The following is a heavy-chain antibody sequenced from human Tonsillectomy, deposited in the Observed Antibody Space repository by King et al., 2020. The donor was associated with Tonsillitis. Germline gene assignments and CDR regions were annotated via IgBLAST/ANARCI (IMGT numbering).Heavy chain of an antibody. CDR1: GFTFSDYY. D-gene: IGHD2-2*01. Sequence: GQLVQSGGGLVKPGGSLRLSCAASGFTFSDYYMSWIRQAPGKGLEWGSYISSSSSYTNYADSVKGRFTIYSDNAKDSLYLQMNSLRAEDTAVYDCARSGEYCSSTSCYPTNWFDPWGQGTLVTVSS. CDR2: ISSSSSYT. V-gene: IGHV3-11*06. J-gene: IGHJ5*02. CDR3: ARSGEYCSSTSCYPTNWFDP.